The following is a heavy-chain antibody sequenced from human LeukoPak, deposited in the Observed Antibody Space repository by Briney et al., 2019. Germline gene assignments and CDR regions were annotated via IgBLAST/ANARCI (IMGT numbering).Heavy chain of an antibody. V-gene: IGHV3-23*01. J-gene: IGHJ4*02. Sequence: PAGYLRLSCAASGFTFSSYAMSCVRQTPEKGLEWVSTISAGGGSTYYADSVKGLFSISRDNSKNTLYLQMNSLRADDTALYHCARTLRGGDWYFDYWGQGTLVTVSS. D-gene: IGHD2-21*02. CDR1: GFTFSSYA. CDR3: ARTLRGGDWYFDY. CDR2: ISAGGGST.